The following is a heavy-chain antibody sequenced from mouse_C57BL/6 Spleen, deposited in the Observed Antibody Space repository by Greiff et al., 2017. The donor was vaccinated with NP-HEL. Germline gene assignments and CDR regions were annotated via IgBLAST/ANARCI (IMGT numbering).Heavy chain of an antibody. V-gene: IGHV1-82*01. J-gene: IGHJ3*01. CDR3: ARDSSGAAWFAY. CDR2: IYPGDGDT. D-gene: IGHD3-2*02. CDR1: GYAFSSSW. Sequence: VKLQESGPELVKPGASVKISCKASGYAFSSSWMNWVKQRPGKGLEWIGRIYPGDGDTNYNGKFKGKATLTADTSSSTAYMQLSSRTSEDSAVYCCARDSSGAAWFAYWGQGTLVTVSA.